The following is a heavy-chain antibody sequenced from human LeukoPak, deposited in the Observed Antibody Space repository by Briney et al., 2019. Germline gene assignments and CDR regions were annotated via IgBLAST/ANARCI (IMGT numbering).Heavy chain of an antibody. CDR2: ISWDGSST. CDR1: GFTFDDYT. V-gene: IGHV3-43*01. CDR3: AKGGSSGHLFS. D-gene: IGHD3-22*01. Sequence: GGSLRLSCAASGFTFDDYTMHWVRQAPGKGLEWVSHISWDGSSTYYADSVKGRFTISRDNSKNSLYLQMNSLRTEDTALYYCAKGGSSGHLFSWGQGTLVTVSS. J-gene: IGHJ4*02.